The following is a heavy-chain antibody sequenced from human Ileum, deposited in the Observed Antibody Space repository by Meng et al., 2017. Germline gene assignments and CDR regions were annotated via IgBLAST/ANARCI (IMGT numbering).Heavy chain of an antibody. CDR3: ATDGSRGSSKY. D-gene: IGHD2-15*01. J-gene: IGHJ4*02. V-gene: IGHV7-4-1*02. CDR2: INTNTGNP. CDR1: GDTFTSYT. Sequence: QVQLVQSGAEWKKPGASAKVSRKASGDTFTSYTMNWVRQAPGQGLEWMGWINTNTGNPTYAQGFTGRFVFSLDTSVSTAYLQINSLKAEDTAVYYCATDGSRGSSKYWGQGTLVTVSS.